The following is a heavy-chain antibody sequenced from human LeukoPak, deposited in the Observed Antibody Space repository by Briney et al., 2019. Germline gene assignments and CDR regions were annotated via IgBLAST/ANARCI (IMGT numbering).Heavy chain of an antibody. Sequence: PSETLSLTCTVSGGSISSYYWSWIRQPAGKGLEWIGRIYTSGSTNYNPSLKSRVTMSVVTSKNQFSLKLSSVTAADTAVYYCAGDSMRGWELPPYYYYMDVWGKGTTVTVSS. CDR3: AGDSMRGWELPPYYYYMDV. J-gene: IGHJ6*03. D-gene: IGHD1-26*01. CDR1: GGSISSYY. CDR2: IYTSGST. V-gene: IGHV4-4*07.